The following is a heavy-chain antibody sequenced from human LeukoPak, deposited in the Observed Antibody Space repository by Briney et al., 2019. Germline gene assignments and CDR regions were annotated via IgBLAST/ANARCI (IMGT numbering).Heavy chain of an antibody. Sequence: GGSQRLSCAASGFTFSSYWMSWVRQAPGKGLEWVANIKQDGSEKYYVDSVKGRFTISRDNAKNSLYLQMNSLRAEDTAVYYCARDSSSWLIYFDYWGQGTLVTVPS. CDR2: IKQDGSEK. D-gene: IGHD6-13*01. CDR3: ARDSSSWLIYFDY. CDR1: GFTFSSYW. J-gene: IGHJ4*02. V-gene: IGHV3-7*01.